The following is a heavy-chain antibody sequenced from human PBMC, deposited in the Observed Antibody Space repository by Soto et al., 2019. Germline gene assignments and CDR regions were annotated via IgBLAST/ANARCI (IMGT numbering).Heavy chain of an antibody. CDR3: ARVGVARSGSSTYFDY. D-gene: IGHD3-3*01. CDR1: GYSISSGYY. CDR2: IYHSGST. J-gene: IGHJ4*02. Sequence: SETLSLTCAVSGYSISSGYYWGWIRQPPGKGLEWIGSIYHSGSTYYNPSLKSRVTISVDTSKNQFSLKLSSVTAADTAVYYCARVGVARSGSSTYFDYWGQGTLVTVSS. V-gene: IGHV4-38-2*01.